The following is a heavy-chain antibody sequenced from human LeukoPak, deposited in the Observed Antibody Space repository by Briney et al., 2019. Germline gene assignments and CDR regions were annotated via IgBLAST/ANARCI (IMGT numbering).Heavy chain of an antibody. D-gene: IGHD3-10*01. Sequence: GGSLRLSCAASGFTFSSYWMSWVRQAPGKGLEWVANIKQDGSEKYYVDSVKGRFTISRDNAKNSLYLQMNSLRAEDTAVYYCAREWGTMVRGVKIGDNWFDPWGQGTLVTVSS. J-gene: IGHJ5*02. V-gene: IGHV3-7*01. CDR1: GFTFSSYW. CDR2: IKQDGSEK. CDR3: AREWGTMVRGVKIGDNWFDP.